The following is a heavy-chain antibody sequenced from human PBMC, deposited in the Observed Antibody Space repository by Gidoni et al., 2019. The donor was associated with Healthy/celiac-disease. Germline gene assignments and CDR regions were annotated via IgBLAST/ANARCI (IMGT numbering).Heavy chain of an antibody. V-gene: IGHV1-3*01. J-gene: IGHJ4*02. D-gene: IGHD1-26*01. CDR2: INAGNGNT. Sequence: QVQLVQSGAEVKKPGASVKVSCKASGYRFTNYALNWVRQAPGQRLEWMGWINAGNGNTKSSQEFQGRVTITRDTSASTAYMELTSLRSEDTAMYYCARDRGSFRFDYWGQGTLVTVSS. CDR1: GYRFTNYA. CDR3: ARDRGSFRFDY.